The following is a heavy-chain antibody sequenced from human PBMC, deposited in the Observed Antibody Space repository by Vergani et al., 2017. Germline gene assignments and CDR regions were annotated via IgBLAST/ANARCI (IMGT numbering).Heavy chain of an antibody. CDR1: GGSFSGYY. J-gene: IGHJ4*02. D-gene: IGHD4-11*01. CDR3: ARVRAVTTGGYYFDY. CDR2: INHSGST. V-gene: IGHV4-34*01. Sequence: QVQLQQWGAGLLKPSETLSLTCAVYGGSFSGYYWSWIRQPPGKGLEWIGEINHSGSTNYNPSLKSRVTISVDTSKNPFSLKLSSVTAADTAVYYCARVRAVTTGGYYFDYWGQGTLVTVSS.